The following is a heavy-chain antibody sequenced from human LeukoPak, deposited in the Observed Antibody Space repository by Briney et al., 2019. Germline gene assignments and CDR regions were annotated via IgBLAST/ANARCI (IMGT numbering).Heavy chain of an antibody. CDR1: GFKVYDYG. CDR3: AGYYYDSSRGFDL. V-gene: IGHV3-20*04. D-gene: IGHD3-22*01. J-gene: IGHJ5*02. Sequence: GGSLRLSCAASGFKVYDYGMSWVRQAPGKGLEWVCDINWNGAWTGYADSVKGRFTISRDNAKNSLYLQMNSLRAEDTALYYCAGYYYDSSRGFDLWGQGTLVTVSA. CDR2: INWNGAWT.